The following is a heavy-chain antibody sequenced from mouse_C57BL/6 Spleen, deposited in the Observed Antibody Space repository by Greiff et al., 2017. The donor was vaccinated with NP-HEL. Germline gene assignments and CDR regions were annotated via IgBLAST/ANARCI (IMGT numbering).Heavy chain of an antibody. CDR3: ARSPRLSYYFDY. J-gene: IGHJ2*01. Sequence: VQLQQSGAELVRPGSSVKMSCKTSGYTFTSYGINWVKQRPGQGLEWIGYIYIGNGDTEYNEKFKGKATLTSDTSSSTAYMQISSLTSEDSAIYFCARSPRLSYYFDYWGQGTTLTVSS. V-gene: IGHV1-58*01. CDR2: IYIGNGDT. CDR1: GYTFTSYG. D-gene: IGHD2-3*01.